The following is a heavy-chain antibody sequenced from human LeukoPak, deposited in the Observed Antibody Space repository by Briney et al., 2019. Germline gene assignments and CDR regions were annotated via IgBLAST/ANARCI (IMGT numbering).Heavy chain of an antibody. CDR2: MNPNSGNT. CDR3: ASFGSRAGDAFDI. Sequence: ASVKVSCKASGYTFTSYDINWVRQATGQGLEWMGWMNPNSGNTGYAQKFQGRVTMTRNTSISTAYMELSSLRSEDTAVYYCASFGSRAGDAFDIWGQGTMVTVSS. V-gene: IGHV1-8*01. D-gene: IGHD1-26*01. CDR1: GYTFTSYD. J-gene: IGHJ3*02.